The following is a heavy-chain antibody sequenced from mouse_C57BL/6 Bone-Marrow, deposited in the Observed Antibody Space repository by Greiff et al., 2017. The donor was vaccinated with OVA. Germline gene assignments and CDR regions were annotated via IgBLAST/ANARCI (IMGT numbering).Heavy chain of an antibody. CDR1: GFTFSSYT. Sequence: DVKLVESGGGLVKPGGSLKLSCAASGFTFSSYTMSWVRQTPEKRLEWVATISGGGGNTYYPDSVKGRFTISRDNAKNTLYLQMSSLRSEDTALYYCARYYDYDDGTWFAYWGQGTLVTVSA. V-gene: IGHV5-9*01. CDR2: ISGGGGNT. J-gene: IGHJ3*01. D-gene: IGHD2-4*01. CDR3: ARYYDYDDGTWFAY.